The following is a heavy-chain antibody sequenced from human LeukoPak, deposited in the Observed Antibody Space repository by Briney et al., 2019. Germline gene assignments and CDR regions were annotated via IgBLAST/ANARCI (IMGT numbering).Heavy chain of an antibody. CDR3: TSFAYCGGDCFAPY. CDR2: IRSKANSYAT. J-gene: IGHJ4*02. CDR1: GFTFSGSA. D-gene: IGHD2-21*02. Sequence: PGGSLRLSCAASGFTFSGSAMHWVRQASGKGLEWVGRIRSKANSYATAYAASVKGRFTISRDDSKNTAYLQMNSLKTEDTAVYYCTSFAYCGGDCFAPYWGQGTLVTVSS. V-gene: IGHV3-73*01.